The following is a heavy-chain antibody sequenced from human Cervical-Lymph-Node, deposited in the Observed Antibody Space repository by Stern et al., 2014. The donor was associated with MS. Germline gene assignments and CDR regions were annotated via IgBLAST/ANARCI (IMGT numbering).Heavy chain of an antibody. J-gene: IGHJ4*02. CDR3: AKDTSIAAAGHPFDY. CDR1: GFTFDDYA. V-gene: IGHV3-9*01. D-gene: IGHD6-13*01. CDR2: ISWNSGSI. Sequence: EVQLVESGGGLVQPGRSLRLSCAASGFTFDDYAMHWVRQAPGKGLEWVSGISWNSGSIGYADSVKGRFTISRDNAKNSLYLQMNSLRAEDTALYYCAKDTSIAAAGHPFDYWGQGTLVTVSS.